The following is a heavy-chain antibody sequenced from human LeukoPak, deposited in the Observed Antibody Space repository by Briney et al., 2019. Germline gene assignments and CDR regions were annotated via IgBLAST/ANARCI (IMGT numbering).Heavy chain of an antibody. CDR2: ISYDGSNK. Sequence: PGRSLRFSCAASGFTFSYSGIHWVRQAPGKGLEWVATISYDGSNKYYADSVKGRFTISRDNSKNTLYLQMSSLRAEDTAVYYCAKSSCRGDCYSDYWGQGTLVTVSP. V-gene: IGHV3-30*18. D-gene: IGHD2-21*02. J-gene: IGHJ4*02. CDR1: GFTFSYSG. CDR3: AKSSCRGDCYSDY.